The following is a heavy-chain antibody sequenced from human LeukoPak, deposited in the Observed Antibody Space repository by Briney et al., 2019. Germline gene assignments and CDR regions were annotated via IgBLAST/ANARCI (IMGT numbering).Heavy chain of an antibody. Sequence: ASVKVSCKASGYDFDFYGISWLRQAPGQGFEWMGYISAFNGSTYYAQKFQGRVTLTTDTSTYTAYMELTSLRSDDTAVYFCAKDILLPLSVPAPWGQGTLVTVSS. CDR3: AKDILLPLSVPAP. CDR2: ISAFNGST. V-gene: IGHV1-18*01. D-gene: IGHD1-14*01. J-gene: IGHJ5*02. CDR1: GYDFDFYG.